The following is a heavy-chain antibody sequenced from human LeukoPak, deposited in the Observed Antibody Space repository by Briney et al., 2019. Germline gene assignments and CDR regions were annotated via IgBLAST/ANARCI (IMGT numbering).Heavy chain of an antibody. CDR3: ARQGSGSYKLDY. CDR2: IDPNSGDT. CDR1: GYTFTGYY. Sequence: GASVKVSCKASGYTFTGYYIHWVRQAPGQGLEWMGWIDPNSGDTSFAQIFQGRVTMTRFTSISTTYMEISSLRSDDTAVFYCARQGSGSYKLDYWGQGALVTVSS. V-gene: IGHV1-2*02. D-gene: IGHD3-10*01. J-gene: IGHJ4*02.